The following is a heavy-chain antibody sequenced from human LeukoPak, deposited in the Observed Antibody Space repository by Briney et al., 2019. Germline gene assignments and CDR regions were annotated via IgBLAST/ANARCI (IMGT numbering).Heavy chain of an antibody. CDR3: AREYERFGVYFFDY. Sequence: SQTLSLTGTVSAVSISSGRYDWSWLRQPAGKGLEWFARVSTTGSTNYNPSLRSRVTISVDTSKNQFSLRLSSVTAADTAVYYCAREYERFGVYFFDYWGEGTLVTVSS. J-gene: IGHJ4*02. V-gene: IGHV4-61*02. CDR2: VSTTGST. CDR1: AVSISSGRYD. D-gene: IGHD3-10*01.